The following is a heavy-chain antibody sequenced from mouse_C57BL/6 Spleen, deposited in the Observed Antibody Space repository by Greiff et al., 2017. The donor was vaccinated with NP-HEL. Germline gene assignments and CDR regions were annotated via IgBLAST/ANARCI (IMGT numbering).Heavy chain of an antibody. CDR1: GFTFSSST. CDR3: AADDGYYRTWFAY. D-gene: IGHD2-3*01. J-gene: IGHJ3*01. CDR2: ISGGGGNT. V-gene: IGHV5-9*01. Sequence: EVKLVESGGGLVKPGGSLKLSCAASGFTFSSSTMSWVRQTPEKRLEWVATISGGGGNTYSPDRVEGRFTISRDTAENTLYLQMSSLRSEDTALYYCAADDGYYRTWFAYWGQGTLVTVSA.